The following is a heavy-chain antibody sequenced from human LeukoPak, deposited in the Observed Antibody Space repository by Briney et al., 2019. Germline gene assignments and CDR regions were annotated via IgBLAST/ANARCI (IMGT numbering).Heavy chain of an antibody. CDR1: GGSFSGYY. D-gene: IGHD4-17*01. V-gene: IGHV4-34*01. J-gene: IGHJ4*02. CDR2: INHSGST. Sequence: SETLSLTCAVYGGSFSGYYWSWIRQPPGKGLEWIGEINHSGSTNYNPSLKSRVTISVDTSKNQFSLKLSSVTAADTAVYYCAILKGAYGDPTLPFDYWGQGTLVTVSS. CDR3: AILKGAYGDPTLPFDY.